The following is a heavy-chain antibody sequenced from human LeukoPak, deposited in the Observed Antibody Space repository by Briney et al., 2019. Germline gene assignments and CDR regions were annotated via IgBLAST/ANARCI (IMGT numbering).Heavy chain of an antibody. J-gene: IGHJ4*02. CDR1: GFTFGDYA. CDR2: IRSKAYGGTT. V-gene: IGHV3-49*04. Sequence: PGGSLRLSCTASGFTFGDYAMSWVRQAPGKGLEWVGFIRSKAYGGTTEYAASVKGRFTISRDDSEGIAYLQMNSLKTEDTAVYYCTRAKISKIPLWLIYFDYWGQGTLVTVSS. D-gene: IGHD5-18*01. CDR3: TRAKISKIPLWLIYFDY.